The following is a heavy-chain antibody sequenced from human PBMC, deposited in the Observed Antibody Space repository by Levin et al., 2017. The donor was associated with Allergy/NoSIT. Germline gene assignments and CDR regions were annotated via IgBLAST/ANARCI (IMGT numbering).Heavy chain of an antibody. CDR3: AREGRPGGVAGFQY. CDR1: GFTFSSYW. J-gene: IGHJ1*01. D-gene: IGHD2-15*01. V-gene: IGHV3-7*01. CDR2: INQDGSEN. Sequence: SGGSLRLSCAASGFTFSSYWMSWVRQAPGKGLEWVANINQDGSENNYVDSVKGRFTISRDNAGNSLYLQMNSLRAEDTAVYYCAREGRPGGVAGFQYWGQGTLVTVSS.